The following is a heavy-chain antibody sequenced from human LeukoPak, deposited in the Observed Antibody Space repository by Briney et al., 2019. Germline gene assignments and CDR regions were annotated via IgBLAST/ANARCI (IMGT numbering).Heavy chain of an antibody. CDR1: GFTFSSYW. CDR3: AKDLHYGSADY. V-gene: IGHV3-74*01. CDR2: IKPDGSTT. J-gene: IGHJ4*02. Sequence: GSLRLSCAASGFTFSSYWMHWVRQAPGKGLVWVSFIKPDGSTTNYADSVKGRFTISRDNAKNALYLQMNSLRAEDTAVYYCAKDLHYGSADYWGQGTLVTVSS. D-gene: IGHD3-10*01.